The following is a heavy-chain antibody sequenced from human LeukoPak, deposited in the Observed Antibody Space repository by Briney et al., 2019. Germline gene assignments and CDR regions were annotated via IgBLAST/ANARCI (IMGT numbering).Heavy chain of an antibody. CDR2: ISAYNSYT. J-gene: IGHJ4*02. D-gene: IGHD3-16*01. V-gene: IGHV1-18*01. CDR3: ATTRGSHVLTPYFDY. Sequence: ASVKVSFKASGYTFSTYGVSWVRQAPGQGLDWMGWISAYNSYTRYVEKFQGRVTMTIDTSTNTADMELRSLRSDDTAVYYCATTRGSHVLTPYFDYWGQGTLVTVSS. CDR1: GYTFSTYG.